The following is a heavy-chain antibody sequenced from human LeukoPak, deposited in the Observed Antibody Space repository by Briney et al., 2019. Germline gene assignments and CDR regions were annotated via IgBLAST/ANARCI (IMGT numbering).Heavy chain of an antibody. CDR3: AAREIRETGNDY. J-gene: IGHJ4*02. V-gene: IGHV5-10-1*01. D-gene: IGHD1-14*01. CDR1: GYSFTSYW. CDR2: IDPSDSYT. Sequence: GESLRISCKGSGYSFTSYWICWVGQMPGKGLEWMGRIDPSDSYTNYSPSFQGHVTISADKSISTAYLQWSSLKAPDTAMYYCAAREIRETGNDYWGQGTLVTVSS.